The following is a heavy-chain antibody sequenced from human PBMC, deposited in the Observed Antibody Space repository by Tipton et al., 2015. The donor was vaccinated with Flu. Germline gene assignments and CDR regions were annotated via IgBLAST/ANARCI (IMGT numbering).Heavy chain of an antibody. D-gene: IGHD2/OR15-2a*01. CDR3: ARGQIFGWFDP. Sequence: LRLSCTVSGYSISSGYYWGWIRQPPGKGLEWIGSIYHSGSTYYNPSLKSRVTISVDTSKNQFSLKLSSVTAADTAVYYCARGQIFGWFDPWGQGTLVTVSS. CDR2: IYHSGST. V-gene: IGHV4-38-2*02. J-gene: IGHJ5*02. CDR1: GYSISSGYY.